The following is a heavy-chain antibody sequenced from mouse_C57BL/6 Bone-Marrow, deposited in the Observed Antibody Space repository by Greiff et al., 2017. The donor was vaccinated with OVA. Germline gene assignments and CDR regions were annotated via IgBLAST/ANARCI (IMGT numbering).Heavy chain of an antibody. Sequence: VQLQQSGPELVKPGASVKISCKASGYTFTDYYMNWVQQSHGKSLEWIGDINPNNGGTSYNQKFKGKATLTVDKSSSTAYMELRSLTSEDSAVYYCARERGYDGDYVDYWGQGTTLTVSS. CDR3: ARERGYDGDYVDY. V-gene: IGHV1-26*01. J-gene: IGHJ2*01. CDR2: INPNNGGT. CDR1: GYTFTDYY. D-gene: IGHD2-3*01.